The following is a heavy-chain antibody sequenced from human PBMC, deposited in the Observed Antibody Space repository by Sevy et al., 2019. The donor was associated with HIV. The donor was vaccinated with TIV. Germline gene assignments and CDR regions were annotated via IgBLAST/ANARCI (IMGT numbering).Heavy chain of an antibody. J-gene: IGHJ5*02. CDR2: IFDDGSKK. V-gene: IGHV3-30*01. D-gene: IGHD6-13*01. CDR1: GFTFSSYA. CDR3: ARARAATGTRFDP. Sequence: GGSLRLSCAASGFTFSSYAMHWVRQAPGKGLEWVALIFDDGSKKYADSVKGRFTISRDNSKNTLYLQMNRLRSDDTAIYYCARARAATGTRFDPWGQGTLVTVSS.